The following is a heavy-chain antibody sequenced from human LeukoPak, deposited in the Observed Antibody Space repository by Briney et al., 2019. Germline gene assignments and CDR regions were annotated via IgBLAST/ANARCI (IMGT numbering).Heavy chain of an antibody. V-gene: IGHV3-30*18. Sequence: PGGSLRLSCAASGFTFDNYGMSWVRQAPGKGLEWVAVLSYDGSNSYYADSVKGRFTISRDNSKNTLYLQMNSLRAEDTAVYYCAKDASTVTLHADYWGQGTLVTVSS. CDR1: GFTFDNYG. D-gene: IGHD4-17*01. CDR3: AKDASTVTLHADY. CDR2: LSYDGSNS. J-gene: IGHJ4*02.